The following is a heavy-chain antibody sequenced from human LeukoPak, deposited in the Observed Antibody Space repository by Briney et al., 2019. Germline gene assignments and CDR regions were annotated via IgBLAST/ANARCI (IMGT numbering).Heavy chain of an antibody. V-gene: IGHV3-48*03. Sequence: GGSLRLSCAASGFTFRSYEMNWVRQAPGKGLEWIAYLSSSGSAFSYADSVKGRFTIARDNAKNSVYLEINSLRADDTAVYYCARSARLMKGVVEVTALDDWGQGTLVTVSS. CDR1: GFTFRSYE. CDR2: LSSSGSAF. D-gene: IGHD3-3*01. J-gene: IGHJ4*02. CDR3: ARSARLMKGVVEVTALDD.